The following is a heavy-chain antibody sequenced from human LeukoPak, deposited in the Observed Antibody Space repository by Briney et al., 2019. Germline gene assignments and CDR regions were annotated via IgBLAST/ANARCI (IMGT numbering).Heavy chain of an antibody. CDR3: VRVNYGSGFDY. CDR1: GVSISSYF. CDR2: IYTSGST. J-gene: IGHJ4*02. Sequence: SETLTLSCTVAGVSISSYFWSWLRQPAGKGLEWVGRIYTSGSTNYNPSLKSRVTMSVDTSKNQFSLKLSSVTAADTAVYYCVRVNYGSGFDYWGQGTLVTVSS. V-gene: IGHV4-4*07. D-gene: IGHD3-10*01.